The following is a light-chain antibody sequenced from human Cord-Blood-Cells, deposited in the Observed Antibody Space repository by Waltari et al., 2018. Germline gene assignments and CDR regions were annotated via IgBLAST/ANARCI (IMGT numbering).Light chain of an antibody. J-gene: IGKJ3*01. CDR1: QSVSSY. Sequence: EIVLTQSPATLSLSPGERATISCRASQSVSSYLAWYQQKPGQAPRLLIYDASNRTTGITARFSRSGSGTDFTLTISSLEPEDFAVYYCQQRSNWPLFTFGPGTKVDIK. V-gene: IGKV3-11*01. CDR2: DAS. CDR3: QQRSNWPLFT.